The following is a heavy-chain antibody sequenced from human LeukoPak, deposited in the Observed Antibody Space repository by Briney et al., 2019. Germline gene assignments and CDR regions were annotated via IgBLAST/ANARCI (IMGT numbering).Heavy chain of an antibody. J-gene: IGHJ4*02. CDR1: GFTFSSYG. CDR3: AKGGVAVDY. V-gene: IGHV3-30*18. D-gene: IGHD6-19*01. CDR2: ISYDGSNK. Sequence: GGSLRLSCAASGFTFSSYGMHWVRHAPGKGLEWVAVISYDGSNKYYADSVKGRFTISRDNSKNTLYLQMNSLRAEDTAVYYCAKGGVAVDYWGQGTLVTVSS.